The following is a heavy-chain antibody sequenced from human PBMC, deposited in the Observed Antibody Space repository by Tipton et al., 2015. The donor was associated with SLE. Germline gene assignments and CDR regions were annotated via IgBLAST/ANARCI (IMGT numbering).Heavy chain of an antibody. Sequence: TLSLTCTVSGDSINSHYWSWIRQPPGKGLEWIGYIYYSGSTSYNPSLKSRVTISVDTSKNQFSLKLSSVTAADTAVYYCARAGYSYAPDAFDIWGQGTMVTVSS. D-gene: IGHD5-18*01. CDR2: IYYSGST. J-gene: IGHJ3*02. CDR1: GDSINSHY. V-gene: IGHV4-59*11. CDR3: ARAGYSYAPDAFDI.